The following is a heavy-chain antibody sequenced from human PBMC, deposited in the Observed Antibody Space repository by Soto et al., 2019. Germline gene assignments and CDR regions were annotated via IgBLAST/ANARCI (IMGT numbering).Heavy chain of an antibody. J-gene: IGHJ4*01. D-gene: IGHD6-19*01. CDR3: ARDESSGWPDY. Sequence: ASVKVSCKASGYTFTNFGISWVRQAPGQGLEWMGWISAYNGNTNYAQKFQGRVTITADESTSTAYMELSSLRSEDTAAYYCARDESSGWPDYWG. CDR1: GYTFTNFG. CDR2: ISAYNGNT. V-gene: IGHV1-18*01.